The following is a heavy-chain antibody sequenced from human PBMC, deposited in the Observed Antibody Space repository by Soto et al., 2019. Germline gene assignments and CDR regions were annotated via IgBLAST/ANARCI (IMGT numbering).Heavy chain of an antibody. CDR3: VRDRMWEQWLGPHDAFEI. J-gene: IGHJ3*02. Sequence: LRLSCADSGFTFSIFSMSWVRQAPGKGLEWISYVNAAANDIYYTDSVRGRFTISRDNAKNSLYLQMNSLRDDDTAVYYCVRDRMWEQWLGPHDAFEIWGQGTMVTVSS. CDR1: GFTFSIFS. V-gene: IGHV3-48*02. CDR2: VNAAANDI. D-gene: IGHD6-19*01.